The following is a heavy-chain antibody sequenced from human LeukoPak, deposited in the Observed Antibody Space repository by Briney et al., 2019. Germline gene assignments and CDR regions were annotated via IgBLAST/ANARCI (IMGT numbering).Heavy chain of an antibody. CDR1: GFTFSSYA. Sequence: GGSLRLSCAASGFTFSSYAMSWVRQAPGKGLEWVSAISGSGGSTYYADSAKGRFTISRDNSKNTLYLQMNSLRAEDTAVYYCAKRDHVLPWFGDPFDYWGQGTLVTVSS. V-gene: IGHV3-23*01. CDR2: ISGSGGST. D-gene: IGHD3-10*01. CDR3: AKRDHVLPWFGDPFDY. J-gene: IGHJ4*02.